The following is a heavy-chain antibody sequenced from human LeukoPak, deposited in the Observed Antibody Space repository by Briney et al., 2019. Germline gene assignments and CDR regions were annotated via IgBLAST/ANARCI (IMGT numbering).Heavy chain of an antibody. D-gene: IGHD1-14*01. CDR3: ARTSEGGYFDY. CDR1: GFTFSNYS. CDR2: ISGNSGST. J-gene: IGHJ4*02. V-gene: IGHV3-23*01. Sequence: GGSLRLTCAASGFTFSNYSLTWVRQAPGKGLEWVSGISGNSGSTSYADSVKGRFTMSRDNPKNTLYLQMNSLRAEDTAVYYCARTSEGGYFDYWGQGAVVTVSS.